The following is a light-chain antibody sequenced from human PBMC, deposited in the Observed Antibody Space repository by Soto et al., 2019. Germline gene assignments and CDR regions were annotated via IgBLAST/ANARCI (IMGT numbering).Light chain of an antibody. CDR3: SSYTISTTYV. Sequence: QSALTQPASVSGSPGQSITISCTGSSSDVGGSTYVSWYQQHPGKAPKLMIYDVSNRPSGVSNRFSGSKFGNTASLTISGLQAEDEADYYCSSYTISTTYVFGSGTKVTVL. CDR2: DVS. CDR1: SSDVGGSTY. J-gene: IGLJ1*01. V-gene: IGLV2-14*01.